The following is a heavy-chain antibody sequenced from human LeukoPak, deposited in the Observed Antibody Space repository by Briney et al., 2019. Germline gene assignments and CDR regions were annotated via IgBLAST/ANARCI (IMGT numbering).Heavy chain of an antibody. CDR3: ARPHTGFDS. CDR2: INSDGSTT. V-gene: IGHV3-74*01. J-gene: IGHJ4*02. Sequence: GSLRLSCTASGFTFSSYWMHWVRQAPGKGLVWVSRINSDGSTTTYADSVKGRFTISRDNAKNTLYLQMNSLRVEDTAVYYCARPHTGFDSWGQGTLVTVSS. CDR1: GFTFSSYW.